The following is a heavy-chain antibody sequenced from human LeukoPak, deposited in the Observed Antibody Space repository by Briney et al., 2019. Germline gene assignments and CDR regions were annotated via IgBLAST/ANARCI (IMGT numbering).Heavy chain of an antibody. J-gene: IGHJ4*02. CDR2: IDDSGST. D-gene: IGHD4-23*01. V-gene: IGHV4-59*01. CDR3: ARLNGGN. Sequence: SETLSLTCAVYGGSFSGYYWSWIRQPPGKGLEWIAYIDDSGSTSYNPSLKSRVSISIDTPKNQFSLNLKSVTPADTAVYYCARLNGGNWGQGTLVTVSS. CDR1: GGSFSGYY.